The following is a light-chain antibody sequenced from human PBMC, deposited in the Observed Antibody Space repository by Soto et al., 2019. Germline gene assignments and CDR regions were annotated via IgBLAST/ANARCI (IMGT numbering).Light chain of an antibody. CDR1: QAVSSTY. J-gene: IGKJ1*01. CDR3: HQCGNSWWT. Sequence: EVVFTQSPNTLSLYPGESATLSCRASQAVSSTYLVWYQQKPGLAPRLLIYGASSRAPGISDRFSGSGSGTDFTLTISRLEPEDFAVYYCHQCGNSWWTFGEGTKVDIK. V-gene: IGKV3-20*01. CDR2: GAS.